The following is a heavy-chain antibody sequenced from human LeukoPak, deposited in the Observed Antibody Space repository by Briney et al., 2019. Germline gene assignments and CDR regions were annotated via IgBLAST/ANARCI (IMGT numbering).Heavy chain of an antibody. CDR1: GYTFTGYY. Sequence: ASVKVSCKASGYTFTGYYMHWVRQATGQGLEWMGWMNPNSGNTGYAQKFQGRVTMTRNTSISTAYMELSNLRSEDTAVYYCARGDPQWLEQEGPTDWGQGTLVTVSS. J-gene: IGHJ4*02. CDR3: ARGDPQWLEQEGPTD. CDR2: MNPNSGNT. V-gene: IGHV1-8*02. D-gene: IGHD6-19*01.